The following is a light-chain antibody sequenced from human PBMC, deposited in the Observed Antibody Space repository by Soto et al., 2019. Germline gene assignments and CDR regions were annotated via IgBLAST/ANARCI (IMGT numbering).Light chain of an antibody. CDR1: QGLNNN. V-gene: IGKV3-15*01. J-gene: IGKJ2*01. CDR3: QQYNNWPFT. Sequence: EVVMTQSPATLSVSPGEKVTLSCRASQGLNNNLAWYQQKPGQAPRLLIFSGSARPTGIPATFSGSGSGTEFTLTISSLQSEHSAIYYCQQYNNWPFTFGQGTKVDIK. CDR2: SGS.